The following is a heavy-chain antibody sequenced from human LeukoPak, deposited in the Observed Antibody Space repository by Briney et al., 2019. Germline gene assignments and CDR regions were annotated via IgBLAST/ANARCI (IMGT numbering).Heavy chain of an antibody. Sequence: GGSLRLSCAASGFTFSSYAMSWVRKAPGEGLEWVSAISGSGGGTYYADSVKGRFTISRDDSKNTLFLQMSSLKTEDTAVYFCTTDLTNRNYADYWGQGTLVTVSS. J-gene: IGHJ4*02. D-gene: IGHD1-7*01. V-gene: IGHV3-23*01. CDR3: TTDLTNRNYADY. CDR2: ISGSGGGT. CDR1: GFTFSSYA.